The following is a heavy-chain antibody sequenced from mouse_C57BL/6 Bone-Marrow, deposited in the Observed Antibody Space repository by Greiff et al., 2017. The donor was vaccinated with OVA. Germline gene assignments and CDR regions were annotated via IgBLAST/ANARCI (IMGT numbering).Heavy chain of an antibody. CDR1: GYTFTTYP. CDR2: FHPYNDDT. Sequence: VQLQESGAELVKPGASVKMSCKASGYTFTTYPIEWMKQNHGKSLEWIGNFHPYNDDTKYNEKFKGKATLTVEKSSSTVYLELSRLTSDDSAVYYCARGSYYSNYPYYAMDYWGQGTSVTVSS. V-gene: IGHV1-47*01. CDR3: ARGSYYSNYPYYAMDY. D-gene: IGHD2-5*01. J-gene: IGHJ4*01.